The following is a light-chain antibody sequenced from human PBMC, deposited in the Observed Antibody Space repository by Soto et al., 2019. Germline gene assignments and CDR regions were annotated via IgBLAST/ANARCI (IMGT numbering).Light chain of an antibody. Sequence: DIQMTQSPSTLSASVGDRVTITCRASQSVSRWLAWYQQKPGKAPKLLLYKASTLESGVPSRFSGSGSGTDFTLAISSRPPDDSATYSCQQYNDTWTFGQGTKVEIK. CDR3: QQYNDTWT. J-gene: IGKJ1*01. V-gene: IGKV1-5*03. CDR2: KAS. CDR1: QSVSRW.